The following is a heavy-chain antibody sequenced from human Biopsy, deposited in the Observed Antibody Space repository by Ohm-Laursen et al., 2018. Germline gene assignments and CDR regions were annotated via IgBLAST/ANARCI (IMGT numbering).Heavy chain of an antibody. CDR1: GVSITAYY. CDR2: IHHSGST. V-gene: IGHV4-4*09. Sequence: SETLSLTCTVSGVSITAYYWSWIPQPPGRGLECIGNIHHSGSTNYNPSLKSRLTISVDTSKNQFSLKLSSVTAADTAVYYCARMDCSGGSCHYYSYGMDVWGQGTTVTVSS. D-gene: IGHD2-15*01. CDR3: ARMDCSGGSCHYYSYGMDV. J-gene: IGHJ6*02.